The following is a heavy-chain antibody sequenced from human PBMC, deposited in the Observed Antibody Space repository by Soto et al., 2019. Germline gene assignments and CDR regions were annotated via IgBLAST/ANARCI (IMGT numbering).Heavy chain of an antibody. D-gene: IGHD3-22*01. V-gene: IGHV4-59*01. CDR2: IYYSGST. J-gene: IGHJ4*02. CDR3: ARGGDSSGPVFDY. Sequence: PSETLSLTCTVSGGSFSSYYWSWIRQPPGKGLEWIWYIYYSGSTNYNPSLKSRATISVDMSKNQFSLKLSSVTSSYTAVYYCARGGDSSGPVFDYWGQGTLVTVSS. CDR1: GGSFSSYY.